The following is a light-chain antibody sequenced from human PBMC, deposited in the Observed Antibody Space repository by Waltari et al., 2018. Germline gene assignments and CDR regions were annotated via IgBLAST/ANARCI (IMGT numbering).Light chain of an antibody. CDR2: AVS. V-gene: IGLV2-8*01. J-gene: IGLJ1*01. CDR1: SSDVGGYNY. Sequence: QSALTQPPSASGSPGQSVTISCTGTSSDVGGYNYVSWYQQHPGKAPKLISYAVSKRPSGVPNRFSGSKSGNTASLAVSGLQAEDEADDYCSSYAGSSNHVFATGTKVTVL. CDR3: SSYAGSSNHV.